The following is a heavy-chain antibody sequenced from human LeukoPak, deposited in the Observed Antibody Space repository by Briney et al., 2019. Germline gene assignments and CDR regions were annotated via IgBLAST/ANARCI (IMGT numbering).Heavy chain of an antibody. V-gene: IGHV4-59*11. CDR1: GGSISSHY. CDR3: ARGGTTVTPGLLWFDP. D-gene: IGHD4-17*01. Sequence: PSETLSLTCSVSGGSISSHYWSWIRQPPGKGLEWIGYIYYSGSTKYNPSLKSRVTISVDTSKNQFSLKLSSVTATDTAVYYCARGGTTVTPGLLWFDPWGQGTLVTVSS. CDR2: IYYSGST. J-gene: IGHJ5*02.